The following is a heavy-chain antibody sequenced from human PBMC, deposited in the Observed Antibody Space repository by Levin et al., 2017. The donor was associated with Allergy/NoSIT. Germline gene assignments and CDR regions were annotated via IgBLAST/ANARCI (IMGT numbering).Heavy chain of an antibody. V-gene: IGHV3-7*01. CDR2: IKQDGSEK. D-gene: IGHD6-19*01. Sequence: GESLKISCAASGFTFSSYWMSWVRQAPGKGLEWVANIKQDGSEKYYVDSVKGRFTISRDNAKNSLYLQMNSLRAEDTAVYYCARDREYSSGWYSSWYVYFDYWGQGTLVTVSS. J-gene: IGHJ4*02. CDR1: GFTFSSYW. CDR3: ARDREYSSGWYSSWYVYFDY.